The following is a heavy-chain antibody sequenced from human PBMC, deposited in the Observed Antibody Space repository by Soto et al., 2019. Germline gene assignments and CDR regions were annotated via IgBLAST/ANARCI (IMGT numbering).Heavy chain of an antibody. V-gene: IGHV3-23*01. D-gene: IGHD5-12*01. J-gene: IGHJ3*01. Sequence: GSLRLSCAASGXIFTNYSMNWVRQAPGKGLEWVSFICGRGNSAYYADSVQGRFTISRDNSKNTLSLQMGSLTADDTAIYYCVREGRGSFDFWGRGTMVTVSS. CDR1: GXIFTNYS. CDR3: VREGRGSFDF. CDR2: ICGRGNSA.